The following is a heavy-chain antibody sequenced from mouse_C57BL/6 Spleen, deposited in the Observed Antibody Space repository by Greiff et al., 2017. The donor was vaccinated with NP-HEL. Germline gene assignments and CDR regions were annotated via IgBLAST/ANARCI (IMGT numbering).Heavy chain of an antibody. CDR2: IYIGNGYT. Sequence: VQLQQSGAELVRPGSSVKMSCKTSGYTFTSYGINWVKQRPGQGLEWIGYIYIGNGYTEYNGKFKGKATLTSDTSSSTAYMQLSSLTSEDSAIYFCARNRYDYDEAWFAYWGQGTLVTVSA. CDR1: GYTFTSYG. D-gene: IGHD2-4*01. V-gene: IGHV1-58*01. J-gene: IGHJ3*01. CDR3: ARNRYDYDEAWFAY.